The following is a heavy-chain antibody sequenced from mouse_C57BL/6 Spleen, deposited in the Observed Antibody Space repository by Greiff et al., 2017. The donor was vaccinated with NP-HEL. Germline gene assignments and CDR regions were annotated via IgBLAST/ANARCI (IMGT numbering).Heavy chain of an antibody. CDR1: GYSFTDYN. CDR2: INPNYGTT. CDR3: ARPGITTVVATRYFDV. D-gene: IGHD1-1*01. J-gene: IGHJ1*03. Sequence: VQLQQSGPELVKPGASVKISCKASGYSFTDYNMNWVKQSNGKSLEWIGVINPNYGTTSYNQKFKGKATLTVDQSSSTAYMQLNSLTSEDSAVYYCARPGITTVVATRYFDVWGTGTTVTVSS. V-gene: IGHV1-39*01.